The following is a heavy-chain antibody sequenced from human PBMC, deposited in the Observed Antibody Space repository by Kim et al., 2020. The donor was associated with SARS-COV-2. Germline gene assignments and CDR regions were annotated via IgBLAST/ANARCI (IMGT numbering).Heavy chain of an antibody. V-gene: IGHV4-39*01. J-gene: IGHJ5*02. CDR2: IYYSGST. CDR1: GGSISSSSYY. Sequence: SETLSLTCTVSGGSISSSSYYWGWIRQPPGKGLEWIGSIYYSGSTYYNPSLKSRVTISVDTSKNQFSLKLSSVTAADTAVYYCARHNLDRGIVGWFDPWGQGTLVTVSS. CDR3: ARHNLDRGIVGWFDP. D-gene: IGHD3-10*01.